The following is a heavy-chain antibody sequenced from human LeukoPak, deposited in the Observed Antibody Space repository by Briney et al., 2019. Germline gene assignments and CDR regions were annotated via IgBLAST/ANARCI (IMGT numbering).Heavy chain of an antibody. CDR1: GGSISSYY. D-gene: IGHD2-15*01. CDR3: ARGLIALGYCSGGSCPGAFDI. J-gene: IGHJ3*02. Sequence: SETLSLTCTVSGGSISSYYWSWIRQPPGKGLEWIGYIYYSGSTNYNPSLKSRVTISVDTSKNQFSLKLSSVTAADTAVYYCARGLIALGYCSGGSCPGAFDIWGQGTMVTVSS. V-gene: IGHV4-59*01. CDR2: IYYSGST.